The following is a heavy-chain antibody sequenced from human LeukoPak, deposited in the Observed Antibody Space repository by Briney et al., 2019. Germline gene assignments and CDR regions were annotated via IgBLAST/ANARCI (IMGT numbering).Heavy chain of an antibody. V-gene: IGHV4-59*01. Sequence: SETLSLTCTVSGGSISSYYWSWIRQPPGKGLEWIGYIYYSGSTNYNPSLKSRVTISVDTSKNQFSLKLSSVPAADTAVYYCAREVVVITDDAFDIWGQGTMVTVSS. CDR2: IYYSGST. J-gene: IGHJ3*02. D-gene: IGHD3-22*01. CDR1: GGSISSYY. CDR3: AREVVVITDDAFDI.